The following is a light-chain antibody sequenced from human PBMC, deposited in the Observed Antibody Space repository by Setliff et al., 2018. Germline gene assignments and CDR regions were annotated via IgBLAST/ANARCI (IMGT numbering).Light chain of an antibody. V-gene: IGLV2-8*01. CDR2: EVS. CDR3: SSYAGSNNPYV. J-gene: IGLJ1*01. Sequence: QSALPQPPSASGSPGQSVTISCTGTSSDVGGYNYVSWYQQHPGKAPKLMIYEVSKRPSGVPDRFSGSKSGNTASLTVSGLQAEDEADYYCSSYAGSNNPYVFGTGTKGTV. CDR1: SSDVGGYNY.